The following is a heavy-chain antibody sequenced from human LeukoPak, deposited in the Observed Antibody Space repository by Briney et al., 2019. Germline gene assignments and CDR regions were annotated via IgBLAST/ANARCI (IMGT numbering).Heavy chain of an antibody. CDR2: IIPIVGTA. Sequence: SVKDSREASVGTLIYSISWARQAPGQGREWRGGIIPIVGTANNAQKFPGRVTITADEAKRRAYMLLRRMRSEDTVVRYFARDTGDVVVPTSMHYWGQATLVTVSA. CDR3: ARDTGDVVVPTSMHY. J-gene: IGHJ4*02. V-gene: IGHV1-69*13. CDR1: VGTLIYS. D-gene: IGHD2-2*01.